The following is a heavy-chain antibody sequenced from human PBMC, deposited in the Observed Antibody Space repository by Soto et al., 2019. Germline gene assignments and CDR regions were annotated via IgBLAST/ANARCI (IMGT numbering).Heavy chain of an antibody. CDR3: ARVLVHDYYDSSGPFDY. CDR2: IYSGGST. V-gene: IGHV3-53*04. CDR1: GFTVSSNY. J-gene: IGHJ4*02. D-gene: IGHD3-22*01. Sequence: PGGSLRLSCAASGFTVSSNYMSWVRQAPGKGLEWVSVIYSGGSTYYADSVKGRFTISRHNSKNTLYLQMNSLRAEDTAVYYCARVLVHDYYDSSGPFDYWGQGTLVTVSS.